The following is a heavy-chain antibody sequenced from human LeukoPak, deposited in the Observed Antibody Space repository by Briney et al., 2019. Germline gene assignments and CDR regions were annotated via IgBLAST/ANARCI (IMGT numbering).Heavy chain of an antibody. CDR1: GGTFSSYA. D-gene: IGHD6-6*01. CDR2: IIPIFGTA. V-gene: IGHV1-69*13. J-gene: IGHJ5*02. CDR3: AREEYSSHNWFDP. Sequence: SVKVSCKASGGTFSSYAISWVRQAPGQGLEWMGGIIPIFGTANYAQKFQGRVTITADESTSTAYMELSSLRSEDMAVYYCAREEYSSHNWFDPWGQGTLVTVSS.